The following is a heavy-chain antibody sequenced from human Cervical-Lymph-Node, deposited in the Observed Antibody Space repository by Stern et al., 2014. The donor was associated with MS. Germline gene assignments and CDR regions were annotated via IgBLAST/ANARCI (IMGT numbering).Heavy chain of an antibody. Sequence: QVTLRESGPTLVKPTQTLTLTCTFSGFSLNSHGVGVGWIRQPPGKALEWLALIYWDDDKRYSPSLKSSLTITKASSKNQVVLTMTNMDPVDTATYYCAHTLITLDRGVPFDYWGQGTLVIVSS. V-gene: IGHV2-5*02. J-gene: IGHJ4*02. D-gene: IGHD3-10*01. CDR1: GFSLNSHGVG. CDR2: IYWDDDK. CDR3: AHTLITLDRGVPFDY.